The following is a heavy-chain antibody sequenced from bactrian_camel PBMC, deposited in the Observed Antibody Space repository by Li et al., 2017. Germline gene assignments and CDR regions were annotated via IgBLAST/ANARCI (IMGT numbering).Heavy chain of an antibody. J-gene: IGHJ4*01. CDR2: INTRYGST. V-gene: IGHV3S1*01. CDR3: AASRGVASLSAMTYAY. Sequence: QVQLVESGGGSAQAGGSMRLSCAVSGDTASVYYMAWFRQAPGKEREGVARINTRYGSTYYADSVKGRFTISQGNSKNSPYLQMNSLKPEDTAMYYCAASRGVASLSAMTYAYWGQGTQVTVS. D-gene: IGHD1*01. CDR1: GDTASVYY.